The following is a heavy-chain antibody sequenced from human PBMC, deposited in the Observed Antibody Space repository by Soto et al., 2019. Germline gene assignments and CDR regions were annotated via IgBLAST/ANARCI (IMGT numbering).Heavy chain of an antibody. CDR1: GGTFSNYP. J-gene: IGHJ2*01. V-gene: IGHV1-69*12. CDR3: ARGNHRWLQLWYFDL. CDR2: IIPIFGTV. Sequence: QVQLVQSGAEVKKPGSSVKVSCKASGGTFSNYPISWVRQAPGQGLEWMGGIIPIFGTVNYAQKFQGRVTITADESTSTAYMELSSLRSEDTAVYYCARGNHRWLQLWYFDLWGRGTLVIVSS. D-gene: IGHD5-12*01.